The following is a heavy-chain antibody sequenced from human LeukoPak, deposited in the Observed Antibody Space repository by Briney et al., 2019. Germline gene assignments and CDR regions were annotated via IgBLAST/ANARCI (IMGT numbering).Heavy chain of an antibody. CDR3: ARHDSGSSTLDY. CDR2: IYYSGST. J-gene: IGHJ4*02. D-gene: IGHD1-26*01. Sequence: SETLSLTCTVSGGYISSYYWSWIRQPPGKGLERIGYIYYSGSTNYNPSLKSRVTISVDTSKNQFSLKLSSVTAADTAVYYCARHDSGSSTLDYWGQGTLVTVSS. CDR1: GGYISSYY. V-gene: IGHV4-59*08.